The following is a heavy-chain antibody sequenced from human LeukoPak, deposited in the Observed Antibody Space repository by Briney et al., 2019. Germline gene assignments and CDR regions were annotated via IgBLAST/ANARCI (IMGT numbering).Heavy chain of an antibody. CDR2: INHSGST. Sequence: SETLSLTCAVYGGSFSGYYWSWIRQPPGKGLEWIGEINHSGSTNYNPSLKSRVTISVDTSKNQFSLKLSSVTAADTAVYYCARHRRELLDFDYWGQGTLVTVSS. V-gene: IGHV4-34*01. J-gene: IGHJ4*02. D-gene: IGHD1-26*01. CDR3: ARHRRELLDFDY. CDR1: GGSFSGYY.